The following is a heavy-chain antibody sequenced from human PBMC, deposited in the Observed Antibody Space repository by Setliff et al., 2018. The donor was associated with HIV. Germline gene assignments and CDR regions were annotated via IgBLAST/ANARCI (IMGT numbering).Heavy chain of an antibody. V-gene: IGHV4-39*01. Sequence: SETLSLTCAVSGASISSSDYYWGWIRQPPGKGLEWIGEINHSGSTNYNPSLKSRVTISVDTSKNQFSLKLRSVTAADTAVYYCARHYGPIGYFDYWGQGALVTVS. CDR3: ARHYGPIGYFDY. D-gene: IGHD4-17*01. CDR1: GASISSSDYY. CDR2: INHSGST. J-gene: IGHJ4*02.